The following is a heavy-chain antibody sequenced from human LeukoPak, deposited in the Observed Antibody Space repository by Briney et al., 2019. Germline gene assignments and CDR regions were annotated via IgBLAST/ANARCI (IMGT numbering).Heavy chain of an antibody. CDR2: INPNSGGT. Sequence: ASVKVSCKASGYTFTGHYMHWVRQAPGHGHEWMGWINPNSGGTNYAQKFQGRVTMTRDTSISTAYMELSRLRSDDTAVYYCARDRYGSGFGLWGRGTLVTVSS. V-gene: IGHV1-2*02. D-gene: IGHD3-10*01. CDR1: GYTFTGHY. J-gene: IGHJ2*01. CDR3: ARDRYGSGFGL.